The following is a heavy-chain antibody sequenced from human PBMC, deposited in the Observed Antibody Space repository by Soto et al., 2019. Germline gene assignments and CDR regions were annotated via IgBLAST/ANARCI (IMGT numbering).Heavy chain of an antibody. V-gene: IGHV1-69*04. J-gene: IGHJ6*02. CDR2: IIPILGIA. D-gene: IGHD2-2*01. Sequence: ASVKVSCKASGGTFSSYAISWVRQAPGQGLEWMGRIIPILGIANYAQKFQGRVTITADKSTSTAYMELSSLRSEDTAVYYCATGDIVVVPAAPGYYYYGMDVWGQGTTVTVSS. CDR3: ATGDIVVVPAAPGYYYYGMDV. CDR1: GGTFSSYA.